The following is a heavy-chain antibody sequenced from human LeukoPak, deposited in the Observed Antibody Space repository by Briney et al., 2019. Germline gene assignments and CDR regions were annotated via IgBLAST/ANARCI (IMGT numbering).Heavy chain of an antibody. CDR1: GFTFSSYS. CDR2: ISSSSSDI. Sequence: GGSLRLSCAASGFTFSSYSMNWVHQAPGKGLEWVSFISSSSSDIYYADSVKGRLTISRDNAKNSLYLQMNSLRAEDTAVYYCARGAPSTYTTAWFDPWGQGTLVTVSS. CDR3: ARGAPSTYTTAWFDP. V-gene: IGHV3-21*01. D-gene: IGHD2-2*02. J-gene: IGHJ5*02.